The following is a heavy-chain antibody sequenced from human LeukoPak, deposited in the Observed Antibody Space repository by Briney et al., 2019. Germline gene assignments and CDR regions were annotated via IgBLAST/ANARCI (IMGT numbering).Heavy chain of an antibody. CDR3: ARAYSGIYLN. CDR1: GYTFTSYY. V-gene: IGHV1-46*01. J-gene: IGHJ4*02. Sequence: ASVKVSCKASGYTFTSYYMHWVRQAPGQGLEWMGKIYPAGGSTIYAQRFQGGLTMTRDTSTSTVYMDLSSLRSEDTAVYYCARAYSGIYLNWGQGTLVTVSS. CDR2: IYPAGGST. D-gene: IGHD1-26*01.